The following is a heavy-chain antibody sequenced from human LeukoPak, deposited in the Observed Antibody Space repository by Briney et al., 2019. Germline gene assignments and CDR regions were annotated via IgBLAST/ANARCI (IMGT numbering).Heavy chain of an antibody. J-gene: IGHJ4*02. Sequence: PGGSLRLSCAASGFTFSSYAMSWVRQAPGKGLEWVSAISGSGGSTYYAVSVKGRFTISRDNFKNTLYLQMNSLRAEDTAVYYCAKVIAVATNIFDYWGQGTLVTVSS. V-gene: IGHV3-23*01. CDR1: GFTFSSYA. CDR3: AKVIAVATNIFDY. CDR2: ISGSGGST. D-gene: IGHD6-19*01.